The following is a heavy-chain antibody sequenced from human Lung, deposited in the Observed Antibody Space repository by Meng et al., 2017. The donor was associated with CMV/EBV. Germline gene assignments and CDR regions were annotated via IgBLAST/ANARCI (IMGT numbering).Heavy chain of an antibody. CDR3: AKDIGGSAGYGMDV. V-gene: IGHV3-9*01. J-gene: IGHJ6*02. Sequence: SXKISXAASGFTFDDYAMHWVRQAPGKGLEWASGISWNSGSIGYADSVKGRFTISRDNAKNSLYLQMNSLRAEDTALYYCAKDIGGSAGYGMDVWGQGTTVTVSS. CDR1: GFTFDDYA. CDR2: ISWNSGSI.